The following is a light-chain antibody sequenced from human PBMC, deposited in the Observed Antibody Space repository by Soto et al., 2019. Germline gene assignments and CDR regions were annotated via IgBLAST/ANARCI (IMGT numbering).Light chain of an antibody. J-gene: IGKJ1*01. V-gene: IGKV1-5*01. CDR2: DVS. Sequence: DIQMTQSPSTLSASIGDRVTITCRASQSISTWLAWYQQKPGKVPNLLIYDVSNLESGVPSRFSGSGSGTEFTLTISSLQPDDFATYYCQQYQSYWTFGQGTKVDIK. CDR1: QSISTW. CDR3: QQYQSYWT.